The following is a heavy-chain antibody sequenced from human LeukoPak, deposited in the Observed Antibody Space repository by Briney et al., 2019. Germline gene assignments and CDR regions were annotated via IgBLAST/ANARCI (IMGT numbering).Heavy chain of an antibody. CDR1: GFRFNTYW. Sequence: PGGSLRLSCAASGFRFNTYWMSWVRQAPGKGLEWVANIKQDGNEKYYADSVKGRFTISRDNAKKSLYLQMNSLRAEDSAVYYCARDRLHYGEYEKTFDYWGQGTLVTVSS. J-gene: IGHJ4*02. V-gene: IGHV3-7*01. CDR3: ARDRLHYGEYEKTFDY. CDR2: IKQDGNEK. D-gene: IGHD4-17*01.